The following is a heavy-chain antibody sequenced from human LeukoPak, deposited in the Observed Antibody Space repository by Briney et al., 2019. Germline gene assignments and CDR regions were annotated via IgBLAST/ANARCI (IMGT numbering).Heavy chain of an antibody. Sequence: SQTLSLTCAISGDSVSSNNAAWTWIRQSPSRGLEWLGRTYYRSKWYNDYAVSVKSRITINPDTSKNQFSLKLSSVTAADTAVYYCALGRAVARNLYWGQGTLVTVSS. D-gene: IGHD6-19*01. J-gene: IGHJ4*02. CDR3: ALGRAVARNLY. CDR1: GDSVSSNNAA. V-gene: IGHV6-1*01. CDR2: TYYRSKWYN.